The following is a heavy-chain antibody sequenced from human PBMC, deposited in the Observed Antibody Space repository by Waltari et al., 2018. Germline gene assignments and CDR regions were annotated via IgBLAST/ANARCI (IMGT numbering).Heavy chain of an antibody. V-gene: IGHV1-2*02. CDR3: ARDIGADDAFDI. Sequence: QVQLVQSGAEVKKPGASVKVSCKASGYTFTGYYMPWVRQAPGQGLEWMGWINPNSGGTNYAQKVQGRVTMTRDTSISTAYMELSRLRSDDTAVYYCARDIGADDAFDIWGQGTMVTVSS. D-gene: IGHD1-26*01. CDR1: GYTFTGYY. CDR2: INPNSGGT. J-gene: IGHJ3*02.